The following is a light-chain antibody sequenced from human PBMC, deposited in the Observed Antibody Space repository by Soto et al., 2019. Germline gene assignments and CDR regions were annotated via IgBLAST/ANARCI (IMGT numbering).Light chain of an antibody. J-gene: IGKJ4*01. CDR2: ATS. V-gene: IGKV3-15*01. CDR3: QQYNNWPLT. CDR1: HRVSSY. Sequence: EIVMTQSPATLSVSPGERVTLSCRASHRVSSYLAWYQQKPGQAPRLLIYATSTRATGIPARFSGSGSGTEFTLTISRLQSEDFAVYYCQQYNNWPLTFGGGTKVEMK.